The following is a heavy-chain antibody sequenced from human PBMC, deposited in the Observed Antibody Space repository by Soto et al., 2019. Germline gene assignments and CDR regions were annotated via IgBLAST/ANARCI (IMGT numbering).Heavy chain of an antibody. Sequence: XGSLRLSSAASGFTVSKACMSWVRQAPGKGLEWVGRIKAKSDGGTTDYAAPLKGRFTISRDDSKNTLYLQMSSLKIEDTAVYFCTTPNISDYYWGQGALVTVSS. J-gene: IGHJ4*02. CDR1: GFTVSKAC. V-gene: IGHV3-15*05. CDR2: IKAKSDGGTT. D-gene: IGHD3-22*01. CDR3: TTPNISDYY.